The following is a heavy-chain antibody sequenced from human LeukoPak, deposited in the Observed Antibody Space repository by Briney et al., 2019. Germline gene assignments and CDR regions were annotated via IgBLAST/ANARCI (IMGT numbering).Heavy chain of an antibody. CDR3: ATDRLRRLIVVRGVIDAYDL. CDR1: GFTFSNAW. J-gene: IGHJ3*01. CDR2: IKSETDGGTI. Sequence: GGSLRLSCAASGFTFSNAWMSWVRQAPGRGLEWVGRIKSETDGGTIDYAAPVKGRFTISRDDSKNTLYLQMNSLKTEDTAVYYCATDRLRRLIVVRGVIDAYDLWGQGTMVTFSP. D-gene: IGHD3-10*01. V-gene: IGHV3-15*01.